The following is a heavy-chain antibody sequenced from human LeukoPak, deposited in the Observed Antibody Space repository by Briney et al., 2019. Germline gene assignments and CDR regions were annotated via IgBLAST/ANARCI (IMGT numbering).Heavy chain of an antibody. J-gene: IGHJ4*02. D-gene: IGHD2-21*01. CDR1: GGSISSYY. V-gene: IGHV4-59*08. Sequence: PSETLTLTCTVSGGSISSYYWSWIRQPPGKGLEWIGYIYYSGSTNYDPSLKSRVTISVDTSKNQFSLKLSSVTAADTAVYYCARHHSYPTFDYWGQGTLVTVSS. CDR2: IYYSGST. CDR3: ARHHSYPTFDY.